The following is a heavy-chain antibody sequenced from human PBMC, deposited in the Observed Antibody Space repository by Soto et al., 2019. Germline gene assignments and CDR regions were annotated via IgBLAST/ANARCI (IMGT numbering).Heavy chain of an antibody. V-gene: IGHV3-7*03. CDR1: GFTFSSYW. J-gene: IGHJ4*02. CDR3: ARDRETYYYDSSGYFNLYYFDY. CDR2: IKQDGSEK. D-gene: IGHD3-22*01. Sequence: GGSLRLSCAASGFTFSSYWMSWVRQAPGKGLEWVANIKQDGSEKYYVDSVKGRFTISRDNAKNSLYLQMTSLRAEDTAVYYCARDRETYYYDSSGYFNLYYFDYWGQGTLVTVSS.